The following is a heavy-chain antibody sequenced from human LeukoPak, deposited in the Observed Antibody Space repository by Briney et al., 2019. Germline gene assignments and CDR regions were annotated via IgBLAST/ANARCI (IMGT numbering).Heavy chain of an antibody. CDR2: IYYSGST. CDR1: GGSISSYY. CDR3: ARDARHCSGGICEASFDY. D-gene: IGHD2-15*01. V-gene: IGHV4-59*12. Sequence: PSETLSLTCSVSGGSISSYYWSWIRQPPGKGLEWIGYIYYSGSTYYNPSRKSRVTISVDTSKNQFSVKVSSVTAADTAVYSCARDARHCSGGICEASFDYWGQGTLVTVSS. J-gene: IGHJ4*02.